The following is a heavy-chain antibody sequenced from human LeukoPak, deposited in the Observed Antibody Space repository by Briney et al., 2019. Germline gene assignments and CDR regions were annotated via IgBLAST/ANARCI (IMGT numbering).Heavy chain of an antibody. CDR1: GGSFSGYY. CDR2: INHSGST. D-gene: IGHD1-26*01. CDR3: ASVVVGATAA. J-gene: IGHJ5*02. Sequence: PSETLSLTCAVYGGSFSGYYWSWIRQPPGKGLEWIGEINHSGSTNYNPSLKSRVTISVDTSKNQFSLKLSSVTAADTAVYYCASVVVGATAAWGQGTLVTVSS. V-gene: IGHV4-34*01.